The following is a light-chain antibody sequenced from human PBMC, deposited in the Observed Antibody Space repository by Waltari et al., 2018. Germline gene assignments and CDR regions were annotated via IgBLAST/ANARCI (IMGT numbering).Light chain of an antibody. CDR1: SSDLGAYNS. Sequence: QSALTQPASVSGSPGQSITISCTGSSSDLGAYNSVSWYQKHPGKAPQRLIYDVSKRPAGVSTRFSGSKSGNTAFLTIYGLQVEDEAEYFCSSYTTTNIVVVGGGTELTIL. CDR2: DVS. CDR3: SSYTTTNIVV. J-gene: IGLJ2*01. V-gene: IGLV2-14*03.